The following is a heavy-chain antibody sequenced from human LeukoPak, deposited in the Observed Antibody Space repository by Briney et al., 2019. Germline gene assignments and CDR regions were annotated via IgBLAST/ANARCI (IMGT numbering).Heavy chain of an antibody. CDR3: ARGGHGSGSYYNVDWFDP. CDR1: GFTFSSYW. CDR2: IKQDGSEK. Sequence: GGSLRLSCAASGFTFSSYWMSWVRQAPGKGLEWVANIKQDGSEKYYVDSVKGRFTISRDNAKNSLYLQMNSLRAEDTAVYYCARGGHGSGSYYNVDWFDPWGQGTLVTVSS. J-gene: IGHJ5*02. D-gene: IGHD3-10*01. V-gene: IGHV3-7*01.